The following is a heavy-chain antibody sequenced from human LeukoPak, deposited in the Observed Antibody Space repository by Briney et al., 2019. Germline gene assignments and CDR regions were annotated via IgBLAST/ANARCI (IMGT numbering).Heavy chain of an antibody. CDR3: ARDLGPSLSYGLPNFDY. CDR2: ISSSSSYI. D-gene: IGHD5-18*01. J-gene: IGHJ4*02. Sequence: GGSLRLSCAASGFTFSSYRMTWVRQAPGKGLEWVSSISSSSSYIYYADSVKGRFTISRDNAKNSLYLQMNSLRAEDTAVYYCARDLGPSLSYGLPNFDYWGQGTLVTVSS. V-gene: IGHV3-21*01. CDR1: GFTFSSYR.